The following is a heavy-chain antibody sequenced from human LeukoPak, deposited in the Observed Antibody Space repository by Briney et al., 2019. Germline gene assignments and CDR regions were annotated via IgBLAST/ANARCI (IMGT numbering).Heavy chain of an antibody. CDR3: ARLSVHCSGGSCYRGAFDS. CDR2: VYYSGVT. V-gene: IGHV4-59*08. D-gene: IGHD2-15*01. J-gene: IGHJ4*02. CDR1: GGSTGSDY. Sequence: SETLSLTCTVSGGSTGSDYWSWIRQPPGKGLEWIAYVYYSGVTSYNPSLKSRVAISIDTSKNQFSLNLSSVTAADTAVYYCARLSVHCSGGSCYRGAFDSWGQGTLVTVSS.